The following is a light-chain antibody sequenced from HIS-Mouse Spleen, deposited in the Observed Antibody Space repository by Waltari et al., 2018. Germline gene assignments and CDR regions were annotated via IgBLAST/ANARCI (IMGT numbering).Light chain of an antibody. V-gene: IGLV3-10*01. CDR1: ALPKNY. J-gene: IGLJ2*01. CDR2: EDS. Sequence: SYELTQPPPVSVSPGQTARITCPGDALPKNYAYWYQQKSGQAPVLVIYEDSKRPSGIPERFSGSSSGTMATLTISGAQVEDEADYYYYSTDSSGNHRVFGGGTKLTVL. CDR3: YSTDSSGNHRV.